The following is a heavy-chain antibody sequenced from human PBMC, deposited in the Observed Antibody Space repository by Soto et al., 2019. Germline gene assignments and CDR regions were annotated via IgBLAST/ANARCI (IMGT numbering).Heavy chain of an antibody. CDR3: ARHGGNSGSYSEYFKN. Sequence: PSETPCLTCTVSANSTSSITYFCRWLRQPPQNWLQLIRSVDYSGTTYYNTSRRTRATRSLDTSKKQLSSKLSSVTAADTAVYYCARHGGNSGSYSEYFKNWGQGTLVTVSS. CDR1: ANSTSSITYF. CDR2: VDYSGTT. J-gene: IGHJ1*01. V-gene: IGHV4-39*01. D-gene: IGHD1-26*01.